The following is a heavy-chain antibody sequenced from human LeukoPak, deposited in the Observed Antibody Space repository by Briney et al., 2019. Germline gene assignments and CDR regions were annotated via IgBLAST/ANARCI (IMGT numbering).Heavy chain of an antibody. CDR1: GFTFSNYA. CDR3: AKQGYCSGGSCYWSNWFDP. CDR2: ISGSGGRT. Sequence: GGSLRLSCAASGFTFSNYAMSWVRQAPGKGLEWVSSISGSGGRTYYADSVKGRFTISRGNSRNTLYFQMNSLRAEDTAVYYCAKQGYCSGGSCYWSNWFDPWGQGTLVTVSS. V-gene: IGHV3-23*01. D-gene: IGHD2-15*01. J-gene: IGHJ5*02.